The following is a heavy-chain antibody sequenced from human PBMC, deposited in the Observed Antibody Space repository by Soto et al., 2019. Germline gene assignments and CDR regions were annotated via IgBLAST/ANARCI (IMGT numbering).Heavy chain of an antibody. CDR1: GDTLNFYS. Sequence: ASVKVSCKASGDTLNFYSINWVRQAPGLGLEWMGRVNPIVSMSNYAQRFQGRVTMTADKSTSTAYMELSGLRSEDTAIYYCATSYGSGYRAFDYWGQGALVTVSS. J-gene: IGHJ4*02. CDR3: ATSYGSGYRAFDY. D-gene: IGHD3-10*01. CDR2: VNPIVSMS. V-gene: IGHV1-69*02.